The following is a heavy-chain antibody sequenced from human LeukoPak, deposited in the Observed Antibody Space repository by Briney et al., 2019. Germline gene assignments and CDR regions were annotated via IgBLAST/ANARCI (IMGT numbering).Heavy chain of an antibody. D-gene: IGHD3-10*01. CDR2: INSYNGNT. CDR3: ARDHPWGFGEPPYYFDY. Sequence: GAVKVSCKASGYTFTSYGISWVRQAPGQGLEWMGWINSYNGNTNNAQKLQGRVTMTTDTSTSTAYMELRSLRSDDTAVYYCARDHPWGFGEPPYYFDYWGQGTLVTVSS. V-gene: IGHV1-18*01. CDR1: GYTFTSYG. J-gene: IGHJ4*02.